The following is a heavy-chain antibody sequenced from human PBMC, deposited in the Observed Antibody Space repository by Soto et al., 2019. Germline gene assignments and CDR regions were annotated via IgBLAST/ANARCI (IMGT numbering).Heavy chain of an antibody. CDR1: GGSISSGGYY. CDR3: ARATCSGGSCYSYNWFDP. J-gene: IGHJ5*02. Sequence: QVQLQESGPGLVKPSQTLSLTCTVSGGSISSGGYYWSWIRQHPGKGLEWIGYIYYSGSTYYNPSLKSRVTISVDTSKNQFSLKLSSVTVADTAVYYCARATCSGGSCYSYNWFDPWGQGTLVTVSS. CDR2: IYYSGST. V-gene: IGHV4-31*03. D-gene: IGHD2-15*01.